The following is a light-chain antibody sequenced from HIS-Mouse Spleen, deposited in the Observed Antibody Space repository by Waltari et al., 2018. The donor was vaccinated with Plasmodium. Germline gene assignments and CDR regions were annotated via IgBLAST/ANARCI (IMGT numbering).Light chain of an antibody. CDR2: KDR. CDR3: QSADSSGTYV. J-gene: IGLJ1*01. V-gene: IGLV3-25*03. CDR1: ALPTQS. Sequence: SYELTQPPSVPVSPGQTARITCSGDALPTQSAYWYQPKPGQAPVLVIYKDRERPSGIPERFSGSSSGTTVTLTISGVQAEDEADYYCQSADSSGTYVFGTGTKVTVL.